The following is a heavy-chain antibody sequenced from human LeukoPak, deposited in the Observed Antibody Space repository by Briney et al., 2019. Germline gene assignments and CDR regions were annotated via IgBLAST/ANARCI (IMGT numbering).Heavy chain of an antibody. CDR1: GVSFSSSGYY. CDR3: ASGYTISCSPGFDP. J-gene: IGHJ5*02. CDR2: IYYSGST. Sequence: SETLSLACTVSGVSFSSSGYYWVWIRQPPGKGLEWIGSIYYSGSTYYNPSLKSRVTISVDTSKNQFSLKLSSVTAADTAVYYCASGYTISCSPGFDPWGQTTVVTVSS. D-gene: IGHD6-6*01. V-gene: IGHV4-39*01.